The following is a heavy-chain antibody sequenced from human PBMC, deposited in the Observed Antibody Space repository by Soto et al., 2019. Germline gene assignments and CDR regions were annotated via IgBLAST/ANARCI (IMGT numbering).Heavy chain of an antibody. Sequence: QITLKESGPTLVKPTQTLTLTCTFSGFSLSTSGVGVGWIRQPPGKALEWLALIYWDDDKRYSPSLKSRLTITKDTSKNQVVLKMTNMDHVDTDTYYCAHRRRYYDSSGYYYLDYWGQGTLVTVSS. CDR3: AHRRRYYDSSGYYYLDY. CDR2: IYWDDDK. V-gene: IGHV2-5*02. CDR1: GFSLSTSGVG. D-gene: IGHD3-22*01. J-gene: IGHJ4*02.